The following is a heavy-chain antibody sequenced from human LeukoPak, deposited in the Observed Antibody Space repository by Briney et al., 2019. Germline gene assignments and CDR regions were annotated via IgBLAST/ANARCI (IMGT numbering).Heavy chain of an antibody. CDR1: GFTFSSYA. D-gene: IGHD6-13*01. V-gene: IGHV3-30-3*01. CDR2: ISYDGSNK. J-gene: IGHJ4*02. CDR3: ASAGYSSSWYPIDY. Sequence: QPGRSLRLSCAASGFTFSSYAMHWVRQAPGKGLEWVAVISYDGSNKYYADSVKGRFTISRDNSKNTLYLQMNSLRAEDTAVYYCASAGYSSSWYPIDYWGQGTLVTVSS.